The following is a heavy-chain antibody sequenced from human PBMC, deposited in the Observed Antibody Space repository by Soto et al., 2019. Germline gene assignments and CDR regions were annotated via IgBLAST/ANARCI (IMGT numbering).Heavy chain of an antibody. CDR1: GGSLSGYY. J-gene: IGHJ4*02. CDR3: ARGQEGVVATH. D-gene: IGHD5-12*01. CDR2: IKDGGYT. Sequence: QVQLQQWGAGLLKPSETLSLNCAVNGGSLSGYYWSWIRQPPGKGLEWIGEIKDGGYTNYSPSLKRRATISSDTSNNPCSRRLNSVTAADTGLSYCARGQEGVVATHWDQGALVTVSS. V-gene: IGHV4-34*01.